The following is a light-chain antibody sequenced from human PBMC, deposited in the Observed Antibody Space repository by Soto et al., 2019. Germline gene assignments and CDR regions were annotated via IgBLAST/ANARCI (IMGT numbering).Light chain of an antibody. CDR3: AAWDDSLNGVV. CDR2: SNT. J-gene: IGLJ2*01. V-gene: IGLV1-44*01. Sequence: QSALTQPPSASGTPGQTIAISCSGGSSNIGSHTVNWYQQLPGTAPRLLIYSNTRRPSGVPNRFSGSKSGTSASLAISGLQSEYEGDYYCAAWDDSLNGVVFGGGTKVTVL. CDR1: SSNIGSHT.